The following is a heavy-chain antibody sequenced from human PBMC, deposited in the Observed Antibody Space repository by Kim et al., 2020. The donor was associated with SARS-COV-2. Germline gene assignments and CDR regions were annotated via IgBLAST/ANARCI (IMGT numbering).Heavy chain of an antibody. V-gene: IGHV3-23*01. CDR2: ISGTGGAT. CDR1: GLTFGSYA. J-gene: IGHJ4*01. CDR3: AKGRELYYYGLGSAFD. D-gene: IGHD3-10*01. Sequence: GGSLRLSCAASGLTFGSYAMIWVRQAPGKGLEWVSIISGTGGATDYADSVKGRFTISRDSSKNTLYLQMNSLRAEDTAVYYCAKGRELYYYGLGSAFD.